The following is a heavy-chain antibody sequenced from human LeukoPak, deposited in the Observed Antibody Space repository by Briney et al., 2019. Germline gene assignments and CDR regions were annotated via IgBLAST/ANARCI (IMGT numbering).Heavy chain of an antibody. CDR3: ARDHGYCSGGGCYFLYYMDV. V-gene: IGHV1-18*01. J-gene: IGHJ6*03. D-gene: IGHD2-15*01. CDR1: GGTFSSYA. CDR2: ISAYNGNT. Sequence: ASVKVSCKASGGTFSSYAISWVRQAPGQGLEWMGWISAYNGNTNYAQKLQGRVTMTTDTSTSTAYMELRSLRSDDTAVYYCARDHGYCSGGGCYFLYYMDVWGKGTTVTVSS.